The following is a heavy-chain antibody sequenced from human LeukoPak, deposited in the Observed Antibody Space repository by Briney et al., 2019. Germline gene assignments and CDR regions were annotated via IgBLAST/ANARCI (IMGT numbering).Heavy chain of an antibody. Sequence: GGSLRLSSAASGFTFSSYGMSWVRQAPGKGLEWVSAMSSSDDGRYYAASVRGRFTISRDTSRSTLYLQMNSLRAEDAAVYYCAKAPVTSCRGAFCYPFDYWGQGTLVTVSS. J-gene: IGHJ4*02. CDR2: MSSSDDGR. V-gene: IGHV3-23*01. D-gene: IGHD2-15*01. CDR3: AKAPVTSCRGAFCYPFDY. CDR1: GFTFSSYG.